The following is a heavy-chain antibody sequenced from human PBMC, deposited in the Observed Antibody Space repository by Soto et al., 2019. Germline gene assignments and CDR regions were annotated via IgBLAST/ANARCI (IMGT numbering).Heavy chain of an antibody. V-gene: IGHV4-30-4*01. CDR2: ISYSGST. CDR1: GGSIRSGDYF. CDR3: ASTTSYDYFDY. D-gene: IGHD1-1*01. J-gene: IGHJ4*02. Sequence: QVQLQESGPGLVKPSQTLSLTCTVSGGSIRSGDYFWSWIRQPPGKGLEWIGYISYSGSTHYNPTLRSRVSISVDTSKNQSSPKLSSVTAADTAVYCCASTTSYDYFDYWGQGTLVTVSS.